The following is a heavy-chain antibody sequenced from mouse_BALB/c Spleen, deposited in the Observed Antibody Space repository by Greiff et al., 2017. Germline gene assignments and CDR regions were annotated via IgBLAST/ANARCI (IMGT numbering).Heavy chain of an antibody. CDR3: ARAAYDYDDY. CDR1: GFTFTDYY. D-gene: IGHD2-4*01. J-gene: IGHJ2*01. V-gene: IGHV7-3*02. CDR2: IRNKANGYTT. Sequence: EVKRVESGGGLVQPGGSLRLSCATSGFTFTDYYMSWVRQPPGKALEWLGFIRNKANGYTTEYSASVKGRFTISRDNSQSILYLQMNTLRAEDSATYYCARAAYDYDDYWGQGTTLTVSS.